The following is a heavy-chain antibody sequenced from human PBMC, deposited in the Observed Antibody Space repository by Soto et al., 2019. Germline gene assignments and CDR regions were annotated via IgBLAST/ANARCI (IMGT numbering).Heavy chain of an antibody. D-gene: IGHD3-10*01. CDR1: GGTFSSYA. Sequence: SVKVSCKASGGTFSSYAISWVRQAPGQGLEWMGGIIPIFGTANYAQKFQGRVTITADEYTSTAYMELSSLRSEDTAVYYCAREADYGSGSYYNYYYGMDVWGQGTTVTVSS. V-gene: IGHV1-69*13. J-gene: IGHJ6*02. CDR3: AREADYGSGSYYNYYYGMDV. CDR2: IIPIFGTA.